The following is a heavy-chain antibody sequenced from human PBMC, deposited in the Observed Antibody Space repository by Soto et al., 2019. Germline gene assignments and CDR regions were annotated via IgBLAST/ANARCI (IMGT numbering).Heavy chain of an antibody. Sequence: GASVKVSCKASGGTFSSYAISWVRQAPGQGLEWMGGIIPIFGTANYAQKFQGRVTITADESTSTAYMELSSLRSEDTAVYYCARDYSNYGYYYYGMDVWGQGTMVTVSS. V-gene: IGHV1-69*13. CDR1: GGTFSSYA. CDR2: IIPIFGTA. J-gene: IGHJ6*02. CDR3: ARDYSNYGYYYYGMDV. D-gene: IGHD4-4*01.